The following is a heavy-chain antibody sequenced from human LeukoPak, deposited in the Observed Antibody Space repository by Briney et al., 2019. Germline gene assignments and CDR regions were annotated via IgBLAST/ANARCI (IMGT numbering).Heavy chain of an antibody. CDR3: AREGGMSYYYYMDV. CDR1: GGSISSYY. D-gene: IGHD2-15*01. CDR2: IYTSGST. V-gene: IGHV4-4*07. Sequence: SETLSLTCTVSGGSISSYYWSWTRQPAGKGLEWIGRIYTSGSTNYNPSLKSRVTMSVDTSKNQFSLKLSSVTAADTAVYYCAREGGMSYYYYMDVWGKGTTVTVSS. J-gene: IGHJ6*03.